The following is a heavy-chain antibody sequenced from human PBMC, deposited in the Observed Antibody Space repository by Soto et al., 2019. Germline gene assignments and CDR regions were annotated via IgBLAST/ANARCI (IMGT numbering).Heavy chain of an antibody. CDR2: TYYSSRWNI. J-gene: IGHJ3*02. CDR1: GDSVSRSSIA. CDR3: TRGRDSAFDI. Sequence: SPTLSLTCVISGDSVSRSSIAWNWIRQSPLRGLEWLGRTYYSSRWNIDYAVSVKSRIAINLDTSKNQFSLQLNSVTPEDTAVYYCTRGRDSAFDIWGQGTMVTVSS. V-gene: IGHV6-1*01.